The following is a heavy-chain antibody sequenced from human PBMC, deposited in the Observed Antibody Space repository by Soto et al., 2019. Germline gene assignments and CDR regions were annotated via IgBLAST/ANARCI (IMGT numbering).Heavy chain of an antibody. J-gene: IGHJ3*01. CDR3: ARLRRDWGDAFDL. V-gene: IGHV1-69*01. D-gene: IGHD3-16*01. CDR1: GGSFGRSA. Sequence: QVQLVQSGADVKKPGSSVKVSCKTAGGSFGRSAISWVRQAPAQGLEWMGEIIPVFDKAKYAQNFQGRLTSTADDTTGTVFMELSSLRSEDTAVYFCARLRRDWGDAFDLWGLGTFVTVSS. CDR2: IIPVFDKA.